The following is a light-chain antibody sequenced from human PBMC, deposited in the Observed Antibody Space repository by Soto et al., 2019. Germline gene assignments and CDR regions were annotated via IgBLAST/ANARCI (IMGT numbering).Light chain of an antibody. CDR1: RSNIGSNT. V-gene: IGLV1-44*01. CDR3: AALDDSLNGVV. Sequence: QSVLTQPPSASGTPGQRVTISCSGRRSNIGSNTVNWYEQLPGTAPKLLIYSNNQRPPGVPDRFSGSKSGTSASLAISGLQSEDEADYYCAALDDSLNGVVFGGGTKLTVL. CDR2: SNN. J-gene: IGLJ2*01.